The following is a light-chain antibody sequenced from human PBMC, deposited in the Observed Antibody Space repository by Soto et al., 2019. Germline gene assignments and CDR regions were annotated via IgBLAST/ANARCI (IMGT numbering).Light chain of an antibody. CDR3: QQTYNTPPT. CDR2: GAS. CDR1: QSISSY. Sequence: DIQMTQSPSSLSASVGDRVTITCRASQSISSYLNWYQQQPGKAPKLLIYGASSLQSGVPSRFSGSGSGTDFTLTISSLQPEDFATYFCQQTYNTPPTFGQGTKVEIK. J-gene: IGKJ1*01. V-gene: IGKV1-39*01.